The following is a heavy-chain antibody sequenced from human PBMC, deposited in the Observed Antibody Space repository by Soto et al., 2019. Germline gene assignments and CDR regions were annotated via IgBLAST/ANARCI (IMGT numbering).Heavy chain of an antibody. CDR1: GFTFSSYA. J-gene: IGHJ4*02. CDR2: ISGSGSST. CDR3: AKAYSSSWYVYYFDY. D-gene: IGHD6-13*01. V-gene: IGHV3-23*01. Sequence: PGGSLRLSCAASGFTFSSYAMSWVRQAPGKGLEWVSAISGSGSSTYYADSVKGRFTISRDNSKNTLYLQMNSLRAEDTAVYYCAKAYSSSWYVYYFDYWGQGTLVIVSS.